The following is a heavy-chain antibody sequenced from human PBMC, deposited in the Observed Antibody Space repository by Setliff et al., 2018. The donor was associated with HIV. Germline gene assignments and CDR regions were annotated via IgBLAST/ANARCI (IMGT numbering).Heavy chain of an antibody. CDR2: VYHAGST. V-gene: IGHV4-38-2*01. D-gene: IGHD2-2*01. Sequence: PSETLSLTCGVSGYSMSSGYYWGWIRQPPGKGLEWIGNVYHAGSTYYNPSLKSRVTISVDTSKNQFSLNLSSEIAADTAVYYCARHAAGPDGPFDYWGQGTLVTVSS. J-gene: IGHJ4*02. CDR3: ARHAAGPDGPFDY. CDR1: GYSMSSGYY.